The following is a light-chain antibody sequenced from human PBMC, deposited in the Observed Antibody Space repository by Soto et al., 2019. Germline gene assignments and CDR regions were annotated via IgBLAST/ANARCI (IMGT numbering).Light chain of an antibody. V-gene: IGKV3-15*01. J-gene: IGKJ5*01. CDR2: GAS. Sequence: ERVMTQSPATLSLSPGERAARSCRASQSVSSNLAWYQQKPGQAPRLLIYGASTRATGIPARFSGSGSGTEFTLTISSLQPEDFATYYCQQLSNYPITFGQGTRLEIK. CDR3: QQLSNYPIT. CDR1: QSVSSN.